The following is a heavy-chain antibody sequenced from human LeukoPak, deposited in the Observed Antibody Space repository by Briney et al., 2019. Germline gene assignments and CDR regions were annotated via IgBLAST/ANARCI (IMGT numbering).Heavy chain of an antibody. CDR1: GFTFSTYW. Sequence: GGSLRLSCAASGFTFSTYWMTWVRQAPGKGLEWVANIKQDGSEKYYVDSVKGRFTISRDNAKNSLFLQMSSLRAEDTAVYFCAKDCSGGSCYDYWGQGTLVTVSS. J-gene: IGHJ4*02. D-gene: IGHD2-15*01. CDR3: AKDCSGGSCYDY. CDR2: IKQDGSEK. V-gene: IGHV3-7*04.